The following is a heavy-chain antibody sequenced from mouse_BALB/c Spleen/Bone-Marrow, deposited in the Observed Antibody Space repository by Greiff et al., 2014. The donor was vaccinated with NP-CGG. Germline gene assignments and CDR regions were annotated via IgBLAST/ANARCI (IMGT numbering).Heavy chain of an antibody. J-gene: IGHJ4*01. V-gene: IGHV1S81*02. CDR3: SRGRRDALDY. CDR2: INPSNGGT. Sequence: QVQLKESGAELVKPGASVKLSCKASGYTFTSYYMYWVKQRPGQGLEWFGEINPSNGGTNFNEKFKNKATLTVDKSSSTAYMQLSSLTSEGSAVYYCSRGRRDALDYWGQGTSVTVSS. CDR1: GYTFTSYY.